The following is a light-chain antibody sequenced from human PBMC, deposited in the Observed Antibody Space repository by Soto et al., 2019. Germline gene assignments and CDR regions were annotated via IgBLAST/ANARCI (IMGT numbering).Light chain of an antibody. J-gene: IGKJ5*01. CDR1: QSFSSSY. CDR2: GAS. CDR3: QQYGTSIT. V-gene: IGKV3-20*01. Sequence: EIVLTQSPGTLSLSPGERATLSCRASQSFSSSYLAWYQQKPGLAPRLLIYGASSRATGIPDRFSGSGSGTDFTLTISRLEPEDFAVYYCQQYGTSITFGQGTRLEI.